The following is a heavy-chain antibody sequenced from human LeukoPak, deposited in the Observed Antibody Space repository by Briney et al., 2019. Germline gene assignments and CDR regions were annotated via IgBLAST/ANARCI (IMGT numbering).Heavy chain of an antibody. Sequence: SETLSLTCTVSGGSISSSSYYWGWIRQPPGKGLEWIGSIYYSGSTYYNPSPKSRVTISVDTSKNQFSLKLSSVTAADTAVYYCARVPLTTYYYYYYYMDVWGKGTTVTVSS. CDR3: ARVPLTTYYYYYYYMDV. V-gene: IGHV4-39*07. D-gene: IGHD4-11*01. CDR2: IYYSGST. CDR1: GGSISSSSYY. J-gene: IGHJ6*03.